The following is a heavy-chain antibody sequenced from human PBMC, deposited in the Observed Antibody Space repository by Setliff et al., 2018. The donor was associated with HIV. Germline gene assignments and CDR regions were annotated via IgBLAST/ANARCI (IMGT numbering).Heavy chain of an antibody. CDR3: ARAPLSRLRSYYYYYGMDV. CDR1: GGSISSGDYY. Sequence: SETLSLTFTVSGGSISSGDYYWSWIRQPPGKGLEWIGYIYYSGSIYYNPSLKSRVTISIDTSKNQFSLKLSSVTAADTAVYYCARAPLSRLRSYYYYYGMDVWGQGTTVTVSS. J-gene: IGHJ6*02. V-gene: IGHV4-30-4*08. CDR2: IYYSGSI. D-gene: IGHD4-17*01.